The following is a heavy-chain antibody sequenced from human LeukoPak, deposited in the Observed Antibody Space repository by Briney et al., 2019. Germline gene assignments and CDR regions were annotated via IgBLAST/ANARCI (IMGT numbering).Heavy chain of an antibody. CDR2: ISGSGGST. D-gene: IGHD5-12*01. V-gene: IGHV3-23*01. CDR1: GFTFSSYA. J-gene: IGHJ4*02. CDR3: GSDGGYGQTDY. Sequence: GGSLRLSCAASGFTFSSYAMSWVRQAPGKGLEWVSAISGSGGSTYYADSVKGRFTIPRDNSKNTLYLQMNSLRAEDTAVYYCGSDGGYGQTDYWGQGTLVTVSS.